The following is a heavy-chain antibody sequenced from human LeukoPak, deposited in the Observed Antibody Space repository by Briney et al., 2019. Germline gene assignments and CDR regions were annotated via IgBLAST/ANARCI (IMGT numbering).Heavy chain of an antibody. Sequence: ASVKVSRKPSGYTFADYYMHWVRQAPGQGLEWMGWINPNSGGTNYARKFQGKVTMTTDTSISTAYMDLTSLMSDDTAVYYCARGAYSSPSSLFDYWGQGTLVTVSS. V-gene: IGHV1-2*02. CDR1: GYTFADYY. CDR2: INPNSGGT. CDR3: ARGAYSSPSSLFDY. D-gene: IGHD6-6*01. J-gene: IGHJ4*02.